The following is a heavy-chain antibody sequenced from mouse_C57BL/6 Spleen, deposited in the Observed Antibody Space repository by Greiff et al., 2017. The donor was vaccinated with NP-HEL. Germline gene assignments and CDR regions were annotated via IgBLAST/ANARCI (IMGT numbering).Heavy chain of an antibody. V-gene: IGHV2-5*01. CDR3: AKNSDYGPMDY. Sequence: VKLLESGPGLVQPSQSLSITCTVSGFSLTSYGVHWVRQSPGKGLEWLGVIWRGGSTAYNAAFMSRLSITKDNSKSQVFFKMNNLQADDTAIYYCAKNSDYGPMDYWGQGTSVTVAS. CDR2: IWRGGST. D-gene: IGHD1-1*01. J-gene: IGHJ4*01. CDR1: GFSLTSYG.